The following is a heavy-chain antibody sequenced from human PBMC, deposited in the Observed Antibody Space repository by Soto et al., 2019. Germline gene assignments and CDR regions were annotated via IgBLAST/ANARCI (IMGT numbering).Heavy chain of an antibody. D-gene: IGHD3-22*01. V-gene: IGHV1-18*01. CDR3: ARARGKDSSGYHYYYYGMDV. CDR1: GYTFTSSG. Sequence: QVQLVQSGAEVKKPGASVKVSCKASGYTFTSSGISWVRQAPGQGLEWMGWISAYNGNTNYAQKLQGRVTMTTDTATSTAYMELRSLRSDDTAVYYCARARGKDSSGYHYYYYGMDVWGQGTTVTVSS. J-gene: IGHJ6*02. CDR2: ISAYNGNT.